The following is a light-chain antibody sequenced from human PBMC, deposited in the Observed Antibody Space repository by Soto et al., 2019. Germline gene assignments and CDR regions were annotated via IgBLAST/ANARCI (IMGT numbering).Light chain of an antibody. J-gene: IGLJ3*02. CDR3: QSYDSLSGSWV. V-gene: IGLV1-40*01. CDR2: GNT. CDR1: RSNIGAGYD. Sequence: QSVLTQPPSVSGAPGQRVTLSCTGSRSNIGAGYDVDWYQHLPSTAPKVLIYGNTNRPSAVPDRFSGSKSGTSASLAITGLQAEDEADYYCQSYDSLSGSWVFGGGTKVTVL.